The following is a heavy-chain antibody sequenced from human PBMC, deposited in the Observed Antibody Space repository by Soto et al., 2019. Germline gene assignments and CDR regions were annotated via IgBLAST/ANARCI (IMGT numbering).Heavy chain of an antibody. CDR1: GGSISSGDYY. CDR3: ASYGSGSYYNAPPFDY. J-gene: IGHJ4*02. V-gene: IGHV4-30-4*01. Sequence: SETLSLTCTVSGGSISSGDYYWSWIRQPPGKGLEWIGYIYYSGSTYYNPSLKSRVTISVDTSKNQFSLKLSSVTAADTAVYYCASYGSGSYYNAPPFDYWGQGTLVTVSS. D-gene: IGHD3-10*01. CDR2: IYYSGST.